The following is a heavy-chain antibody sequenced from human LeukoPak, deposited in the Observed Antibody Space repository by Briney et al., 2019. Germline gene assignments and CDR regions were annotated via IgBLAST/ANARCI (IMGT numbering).Heavy chain of an antibody. Sequence: PGGSLRLSCAASGFTFSYYWMSCIRQAPGKRLEWVANIKEDGSDKYYVDSVKGRFTISRDNAKNSLYFQMNSLRAEDTAVYYCARDRPGFHYWGQGTLVTVSS. CDR3: ARDRPGFHY. CDR1: GFTFSYYW. V-gene: IGHV3-7*01. J-gene: IGHJ4*01. CDR2: IKEDGSDK. D-gene: IGHD6-6*01.